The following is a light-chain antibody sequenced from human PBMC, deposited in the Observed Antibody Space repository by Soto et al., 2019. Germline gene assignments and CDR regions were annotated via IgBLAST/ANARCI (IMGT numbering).Light chain of an antibody. Sequence: QSVLTQPASVSGSPGQSITISCTGTSSDIGAYDYVSWYQQHPGKAPKLMIYDVSNRPSGVSNRFSGSKSGNTASLTISGLQAEDEADYYCSSYTSSNTLVVLGGGTQLTVL. V-gene: IGLV2-14*03. J-gene: IGLJ2*01. CDR2: DVS. CDR1: SSDIGAYDY. CDR3: SSYTSSNTLVV.